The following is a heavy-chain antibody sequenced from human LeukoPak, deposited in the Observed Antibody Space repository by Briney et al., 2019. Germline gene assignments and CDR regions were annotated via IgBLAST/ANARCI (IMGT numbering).Heavy chain of an antibody. CDR2: ISAYNGNT. V-gene: IGHV1-18*04. CDR1: GYTFTSYG. CDR3: ARVPREVRGADFDY. Sequence: GASVKVSCKASGYTFTSYGISWVRQAPGHGREWMGWISAYNGNTNYAQKLQGRVTMTTDPSTSTAYMELRSLRSDDTAVYYCARVPREVRGADFDYWGQGTLVTVSS. J-gene: IGHJ4*02. D-gene: IGHD3-10*01.